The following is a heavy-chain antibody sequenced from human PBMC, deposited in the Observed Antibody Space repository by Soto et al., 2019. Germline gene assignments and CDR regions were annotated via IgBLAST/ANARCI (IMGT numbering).Heavy chain of an antibody. D-gene: IGHD3-10*01. Sequence: EVQLLESGGGLVQPGGSLRLSCAASGFTFSSYAMSWVRQAPGKGLEWVSAISGSGGSTYYADSVKGRFTISRDNSKNTLYLQMNSLRAEDTAVYYCAKVSNYYGSGSYYNAIDYWGQGTLVTVSS. CDR2: ISGSGGST. J-gene: IGHJ4*02. V-gene: IGHV3-23*01. CDR1: GFTFSSYA. CDR3: AKVSNYYGSGSYYNAIDY.